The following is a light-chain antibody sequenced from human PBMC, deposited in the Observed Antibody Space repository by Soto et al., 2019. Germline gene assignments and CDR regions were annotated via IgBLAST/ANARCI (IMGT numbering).Light chain of an antibody. Sequence: QSALTQPASVSGSPGQSITISCTGTSSDVGGYNYVSWYQQHPGKAPKLMIYEVSNRPSGVSNRFSGSQSGNTASLTISGLQAEDEADYYCSSYTSSSTPVVVGGGTKLTVL. J-gene: IGLJ2*01. V-gene: IGLV2-14*01. CDR1: SSDVGGYNY. CDR2: EVS. CDR3: SSYTSSSTPVV.